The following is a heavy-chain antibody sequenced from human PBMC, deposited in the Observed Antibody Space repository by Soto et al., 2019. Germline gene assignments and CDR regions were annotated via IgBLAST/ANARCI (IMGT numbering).Heavy chain of an antibody. V-gene: IGHV3-74*01. CDR3: VTSGGFDH. Sequence: GGSLRLSCVASGFTFSNYWMHWVRQAPGKGLVWVSRINSDGSTRSYAESVKGRFTISSDNVKNTLYLQMNSLRAEDTAVYYCVTSGGFDHWGQGTLVTVSS. CDR1: GFTFSNYW. D-gene: IGHD3-16*01. J-gene: IGHJ5*02. CDR2: INSDGSTR.